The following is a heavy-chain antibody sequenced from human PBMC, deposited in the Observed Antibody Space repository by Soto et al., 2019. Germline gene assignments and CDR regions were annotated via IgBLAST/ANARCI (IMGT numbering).Heavy chain of an antibody. CDR1: GYTFTGYY. V-gene: IGHV1-2*04. J-gene: IGHJ6*02. CDR3: ARSTRFLEWLLPNNYYYGMDV. Sequence: ASVKVSCKASGYTFTGYYMHWVRQAPGQGLEWMGWINPNSGGTNYAQKFQGWVTMTRDTSISTAYMELSRLRSDDTAVYYCARSTRFLEWLLPNNYYYGMDVWGQGTTVTVSS. D-gene: IGHD3-3*01. CDR2: INPNSGGT.